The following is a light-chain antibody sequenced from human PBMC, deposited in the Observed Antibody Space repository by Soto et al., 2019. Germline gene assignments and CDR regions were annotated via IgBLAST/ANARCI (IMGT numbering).Light chain of an antibody. CDR2: AAF. CDR3: QQNYSTPHT. V-gene: IGKV1-39*01. J-gene: IGKJ2*01. CDR1: QNINIY. Sequence: EIQVTQSPSSLSASVRDRVTIACRASQNINIYLNWYQQKPGKAPKVLIYAAFTLHSGVPSRFSGSASGTNFTLTISTLQPEDFATYYCQQNYSTPHTFGRGTRLEIK.